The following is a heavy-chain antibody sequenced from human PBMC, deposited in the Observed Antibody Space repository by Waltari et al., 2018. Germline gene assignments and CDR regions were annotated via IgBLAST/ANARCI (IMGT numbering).Heavy chain of an antibody. D-gene: IGHD6-13*01. V-gene: IGHV3-23*01. Sequence: EVQLLESGGGLVQAGGSLRLPCAAAGLPFSSYAMRWVRQAPGKGLEWVSTISGSGDATYYADSVKGRFTISRDNSRDTLFLQMNSLRAADTALYYCAKDQELFAPTAATDYWGQGTLVTVSS. CDR2: ISGSGDAT. CDR1: GLPFSSYA. CDR3: AKDQELFAPTAATDY. J-gene: IGHJ4*02.